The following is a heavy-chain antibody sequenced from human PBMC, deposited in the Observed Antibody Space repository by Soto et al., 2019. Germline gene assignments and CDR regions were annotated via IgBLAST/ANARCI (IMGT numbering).Heavy chain of an antibody. J-gene: IGHJ5*02. D-gene: IGHD6-13*01. CDR1: GVSFSSGDYY. CDR3: AREQQLVLGVWFAP. CDR2: IYYSDNT. V-gene: IGHV4-30-4*01. Sequence: PSETLSLTCTVSGVSFSSGDYYWSWIRQPPGKGLEWIGYIYYSDNTYSNPSLKSRVAISVDTSKNQFSLKLSSVTAADTAVYYCAREQQLVLGVWFAPWGQGTLVT.